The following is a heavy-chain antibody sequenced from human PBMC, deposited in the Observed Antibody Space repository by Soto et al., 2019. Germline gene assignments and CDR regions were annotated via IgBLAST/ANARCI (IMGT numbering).Heavy chain of an antibody. D-gene: IGHD3-22*01. CDR3: ATSDYYDSSGYYGF. CDR2: IIPIFGTA. V-gene: IGHV1-69*13. Sequence: SVKVSCKASGGTFSSYAISWVRQAPGQGLEWMGGIIPIFGTANYAQKFQGRVTITADESTSTAYMELSSLRSEDTAVYYCATSDYYDSSGYYGFWGQGTLVTVSS. J-gene: IGHJ4*02. CDR1: GGTFSSYA.